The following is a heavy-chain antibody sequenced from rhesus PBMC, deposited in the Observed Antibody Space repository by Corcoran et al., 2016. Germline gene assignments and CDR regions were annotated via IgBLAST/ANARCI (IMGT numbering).Heavy chain of an antibody. J-gene: IGHJ3*01. CDR2: SYGSGSST. V-gene: IGHV4-169*02. CDR1: GGSTSRSY. CDR3: ARDRGAFDF. Sequence: QLQLQESGPGLVKPSDTLSVTSAVPGGSTSRSYWSWIRQAPGKGLEWIGYSYGSGSSTNYNPSLKSRVTLSVDTSQNQLSLKLSSVTTADTAVYYCARDRGAFDFWGQGLRVTVSS.